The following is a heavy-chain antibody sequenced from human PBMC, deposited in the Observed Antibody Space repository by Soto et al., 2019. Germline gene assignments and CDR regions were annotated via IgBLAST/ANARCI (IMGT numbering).Heavy chain of an antibody. CDR3: ARDGRKQLWVEGRNAMDV. V-gene: IGHV1-18*01. D-gene: IGHD5-18*01. CDR2: ISGHNGQT. Sequence: QVQLVQSGPEVKKPGASVKVSCKASAYTFNTYGISWVRRAPGQGLEWMGWISGHNGQTNYAQKFRGRVTITTETSTSTAYMEVRSLRSDDTAIYDCARDGRKQLWVEGRNAMDVWGQGTTVTVSS. CDR1: AYTFNTYG. J-gene: IGHJ6*02.